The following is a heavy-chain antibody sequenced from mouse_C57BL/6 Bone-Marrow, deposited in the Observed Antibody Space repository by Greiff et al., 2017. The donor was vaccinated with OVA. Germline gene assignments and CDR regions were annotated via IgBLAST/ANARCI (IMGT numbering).Heavy chain of an antibody. D-gene: IGHD2-1*01. V-gene: IGHV1-26*01. Sequence: VQLQQSGPELVKPGASVKISCKASGYTFTDYYMNWVKQSHGKSLEWIGDINTNNGGTSYNQKFKGKATLTVDKSSSTAYVELRSLTSEDSAVYYCARIYYGSYGFAYWGQGTLVTVSA. J-gene: IGHJ3*01. CDR2: INTNNGGT. CDR3: ARIYYGSYGFAY. CDR1: GYTFTDYY.